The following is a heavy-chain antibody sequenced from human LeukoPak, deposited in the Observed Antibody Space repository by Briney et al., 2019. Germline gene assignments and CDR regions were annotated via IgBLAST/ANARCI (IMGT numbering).Heavy chain of an antibody. D-gene: IGHD3-3*01. V-gene: IGHV1-2*02. CDR1: GYTSTGYY. J-gene: IGHJ6*03. Sequence: GASVKVSCKASGYTSTGYYMHWVRQAPGQGLEWMGWINPNSGGTNYAQKFQGRVTMTRDTSISTAYMELSRLRSDDTAVYYCARTYYDFWSGITYYYYMDVWGKGTTVTVSS. CDR2: INPNSGGT. CDR3: ARTYYDFWSGITYYYYMDV.